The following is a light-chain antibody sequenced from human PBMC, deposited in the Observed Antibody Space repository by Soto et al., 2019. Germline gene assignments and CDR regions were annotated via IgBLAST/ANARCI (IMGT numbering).Light chain of an antibody. CDR2: DAS. V-gene: IGKV1-5*01. Sequence: IQMTQSPSTLSASVGDTVTITCRASQNIYKWLAWYQQKPGKAPNLLISDASTLESGVPSRFSGSGSGTEFPLTISSLQSDDVASYYCQQSNSYPWTFGQGTNVEIK. J-gene: IGKJ1*01. CDR1: QNIYKW. CDR3: QQSNSYPWT.